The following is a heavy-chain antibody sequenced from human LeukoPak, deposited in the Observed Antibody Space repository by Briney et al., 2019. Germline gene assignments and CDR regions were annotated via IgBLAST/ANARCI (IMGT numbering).Heavy chain of an antibody. J-gene: IGHJ4*02. CDR2: IYYSGST. CDR3: ARGVAAAGSSPPDY. D-gene: IGHD6-13*01. CDR1: GGSISSSSYY. V-gene: IGHV4-39*07. Sequence: SETLSLTCTVSGGSISSSSYYWGWIRQPPGKGLEWIGSIYYSGSTYYNPSLKSRVTISVDTSKNQFSLKLSSVTAADTAVYYCARGVAAAGSSPPDYWGQGTLVTVSS.